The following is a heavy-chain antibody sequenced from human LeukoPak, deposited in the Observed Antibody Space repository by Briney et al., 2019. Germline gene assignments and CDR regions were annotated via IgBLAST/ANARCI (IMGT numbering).Heavy chain of an antibody. CDR2: IIPIFGTA. J-gene: IGHJ4*02. V-gene: IGHV1-69*06. CDR3: AREYADYDSSGYYYSEWFY. D-gene: IGHD3-22*01. Sequence: SVKVSCKASGGTFSSYAISWVRQAPGQGLEWMGGIIPIFGTANYAQKFQGRVTITADKSTSTAYMELSSLRSDDTAVYYCAREYADYDSSGYYYSEWFYWGQGTLVTVSS. CDR1: GGTFSSYA.